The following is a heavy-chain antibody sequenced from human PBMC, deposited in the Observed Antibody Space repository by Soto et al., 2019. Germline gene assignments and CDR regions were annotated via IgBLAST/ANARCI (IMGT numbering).Heavy chain of an antibody. D-gene: IGHD3-22*01. J-gene: IGHJ6*02. Sequence: QLQLQESGPGLVKPSETMSLPCTVSGGSISSSSYYWGWIRQPPGQGLEWIGSIYYSGSTYYNPSLKSRVTISVDTTKNHFSLKLSSGAAADTAVYYCARHEGGYYYQHYYYYYCGMDVWGQGATVTVFS. CDR3: ARHEGGYYYQHYYYYYCGMDV. CDR1: GGSISSSSYY. V-gene: IGHV4-39*01. CDR2: IYYSGST.